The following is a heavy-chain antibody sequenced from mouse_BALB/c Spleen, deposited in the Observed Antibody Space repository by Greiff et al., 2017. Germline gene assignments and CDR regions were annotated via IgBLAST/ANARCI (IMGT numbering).Heavy chain of an antibody. Sequence: VQLQESGPGLVAPSQSLSITCTVSGFSLTGYGVNWVRQPPGKGLEWLGMIWGDGSTDYNSALKSRLSISKDNSKSQVFLKMNSLQTDDTARYYCARVSPAGYYSMDYWGQGTSVTVSS. J-gene: IGHJ4*01. CDR3: ARVSPAGYYSMDY. CDR1: GFSLTGYG. V-gene: IGHV2-6-7*01. CDR2: IWGDGST. D-gene: IGHD3-1*01.